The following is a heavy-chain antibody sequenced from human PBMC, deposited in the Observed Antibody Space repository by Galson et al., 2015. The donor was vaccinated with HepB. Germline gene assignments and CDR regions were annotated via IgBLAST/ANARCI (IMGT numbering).Heavy chain of an antibody. Sequence: SLRLSCAASGFTFSSYAMHWVRQAPGKGLEWVAVISYDGSNKYYADSVKGRFTISRDNSKNTLYLQMNSLRAEDTAVYYCARDGLLAEHSPYYYYYYGMDVWGQGTTVTVSS. CDR2: ISYDGSNK. CDR1: GFTFSSYA. CDR3: ARDGLLAEHSPYYYYYYGMDV. V-gene: IGHV3-30-3*01. J-gene: IGHJ6*02. D-gene: IGHD2-8*02.